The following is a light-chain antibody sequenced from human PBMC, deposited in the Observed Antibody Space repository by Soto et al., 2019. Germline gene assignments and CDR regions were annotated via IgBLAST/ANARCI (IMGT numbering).Light chain of an antibody. J-gene: IGKJ4*01. CDR1: QSVSSN. Sequence: EIVMTQYPVILSVSPGERATLSCRASQSVSSNLAWYQQKPGQAPRLLIYGASTRATGIPARFSGSGSGTEFTLTISSLQSEAFAVYYCQQYNNWPLTFGGGTKVEIK. CDR3: QQYNNWPLT. CDR2: GAS. V-gene: IGKV3-15*01.